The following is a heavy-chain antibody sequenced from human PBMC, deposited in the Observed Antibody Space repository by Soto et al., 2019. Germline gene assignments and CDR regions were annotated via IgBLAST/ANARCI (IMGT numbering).Heavy chain of an antibody. D-gene: IGHD3-22*01. Sequence: VGSLRLSCAASGFTFSSYAMSWVRQAPGKGLEWVSAISGSGGSTYYADSVKGRFTISRDNSKNTLYLQMNSLRAEDTAVYYCAKTVTTYYYDSSGSDFDYWGQGTLVTVSS. CDR3: AKTVTTYYYDSSGSDFDY. J-gene: IGHJ4*02. CDR1: GFTFSSYA. V-gene: IGHV3-23*01. CDR2: ISGSGGST.